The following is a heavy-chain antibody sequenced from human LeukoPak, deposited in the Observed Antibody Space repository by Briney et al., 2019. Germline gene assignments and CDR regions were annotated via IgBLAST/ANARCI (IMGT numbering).Heavy chain of an antibody. CDR2: IIPIFGTA. D-gene: IGHD3-3*01. J-gene: IGHJ5*02. CDR3: ARGNYDFWSAFDP. V-gene: IGHV1-69*05. CDR1: GGTFSSYA. Sequence: ASVTVSCKASGGTFSSYAISWVRQAPGQGLEWMGGIIPIFGTANYAQKFQGRVTITTDESTSTAYMELSSLRSEDTAVYYCARGNYDFWSAFDPWGQGTLVTVSS.